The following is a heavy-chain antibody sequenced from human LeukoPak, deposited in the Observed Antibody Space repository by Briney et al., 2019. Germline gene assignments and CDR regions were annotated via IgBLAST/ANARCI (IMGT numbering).Heavy chain of an antibody. J-gene: IGHJ6*03. CDR3: AREPNDYYDSSGYYMDV. V-gene: IGHV1-8*03. CDR2: MNPNSGNT. CDR1: GYTFTSYD. Sequence: ASVKVSCKASGYTFTSYDINWVRQATGQGLEWMGWMNPNSGNTGYAQKFQGRVTITRNTSISTAYMGLSSLRSEDTAVYYCAREPNDYYDSSGYYMDVWGKGTTVTVSS. D-gene: IGHD3-22*01.